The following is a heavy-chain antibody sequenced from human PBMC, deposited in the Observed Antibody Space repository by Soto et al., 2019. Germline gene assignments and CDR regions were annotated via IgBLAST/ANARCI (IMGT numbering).Heavy chain of an antibody. D-gene: IGHD3-3*01. CDR1: GFTFSDYY. Sequence: QVQLLESGGGLVKPGGSLRLSCAASGFTFSDYYMSWIRQAPGKGLEWVSYISSSSSYANYADSVKGRFTISRDNAKNSLYLQMNSLRAEDTAVYYCARDEVGVASDGADWGQGTLVTVSS. J-gene: IGHJ4*02. CDR3: ARDEVGVASDGAD. CDR2: ISSSSSYA. V-gene: IGHV3-11*05.